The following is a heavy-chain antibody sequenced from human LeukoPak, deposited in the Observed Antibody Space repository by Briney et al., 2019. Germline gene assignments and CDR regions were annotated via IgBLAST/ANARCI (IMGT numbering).Heavy chain of an antibody. CDR1: GGTFIIYT. CDR3: AREDCSGGSCYPYYDSSGYYSH. J-gene: IGHJ4*02. D-gene: IGHD3-22*01. V-gene: IGHV1-69*04. CDR2: IIPILGIA. Sequence: ASVKVSFKASGGTFIIYTISWVRQAPGQGGEWMGGIIPILGIANYTQKFQGRGTINAEKSRSTAYMELSSLRSEDTAVYYCAREDCSGGSCYPYYDSSGYYSHWGQGTLVTV.